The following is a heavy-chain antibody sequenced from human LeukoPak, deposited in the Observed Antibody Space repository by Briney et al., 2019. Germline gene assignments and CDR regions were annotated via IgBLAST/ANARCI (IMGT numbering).Heavy chain of an antibody. D-gene: IGHD2-2*01. CDR2: ISVYDGTP. CDR1: GYAFTTFG. Sequence: ASVKVSCKASGYAFTTFGISWVRQAPGQGLEWMGWISVYDGTPNYAQNLQGRVTMTTDTSTNTAYMELRSLRSDDTAVYYCARDQWPAVVPAVPGWDYWGQGTLVTVSS. V-gene: IGHV1-18*01. J-gene: IGHJ4*02. CDR3: ARDQWPAVVPAVPGWDY.